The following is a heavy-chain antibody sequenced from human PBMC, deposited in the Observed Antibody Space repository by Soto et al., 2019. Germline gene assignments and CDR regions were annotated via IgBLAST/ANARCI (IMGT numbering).Heavy chain of an antibody. CDR3: ATVVPGDFWSGYYTVPKFDY. CDR2: FDPEDGET. J-gene: IGHJ4*02. Sequence: GASVKVSCKVSGYTLTELSMHWVRQAPGKGLEWMGGFDPEDGETIYAQKFQGGVTMTEDTSTDTAYMELSSLRSEDTAVYYCATVVPGDFWSGYYTVPKFDYWGQGTLVTVSS. V-gene: IGHV1-24*01. CDR1: GYTLTELS. D-gene: IGHD3-3*01.